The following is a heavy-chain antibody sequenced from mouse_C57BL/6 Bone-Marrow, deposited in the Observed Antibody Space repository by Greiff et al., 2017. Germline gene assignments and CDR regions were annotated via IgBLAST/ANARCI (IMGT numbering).Heavy chain of an antibody. Sequence: VKLQQPGAELVRPGTSVKLSCKASGYTFTSYWMHWVKQRPGQGLEWIGVIDPSDSYTNYNQKFKGKATLTVDTSSSTAYMQLSSLTSEDSAVYYCARDYYGSSYRRYFDVWGTGTTVTVSS. CDR1: GYTFTSYW. CDR3: ARDYYGSSYRRYFDV. V-gene: IGHV1-59*01. CDR2: IDPSDSYT. J-gene: IGHJ1*03. D-gene: IGHD1-1*01.